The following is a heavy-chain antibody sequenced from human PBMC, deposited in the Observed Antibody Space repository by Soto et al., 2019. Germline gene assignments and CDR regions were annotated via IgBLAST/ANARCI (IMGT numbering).Heavy chain of an antibody. V-gene: IGHV3-23*01. CDR1: GFTFSSYA. J-gene: IGHJ4*02. CDR3: AKRDFCSGSYEQGHYFDY. Sequence: PGGSLRLSCAASGFTFSSYAMSCVRQAPGKGLEWVSAISGSGGSTYYADSVKGRFTISRDNSKNTLNLQMNSLRAEDTAVYYCAKRDFCSGSYEQGHYFDYWGQGTLVTVS. D-gene: IGHD3-3*01. CDR2: ISGSGGST.